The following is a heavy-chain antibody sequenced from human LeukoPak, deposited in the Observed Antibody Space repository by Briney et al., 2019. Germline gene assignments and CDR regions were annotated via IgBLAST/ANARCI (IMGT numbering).Heavy chain of an antibody. J-gene: IGHJ6*03. Sequence: PGGSLRLSCAASGFTFSSYDMHWVREATGKGLEWVSAIGTAGDTYYPGSVKGRFTISRENAKNSLYLQMNSLRAGDTAVYYCARGSGFWSGYYTGYYYMDVWGKGTTVTVSS. D-gene: IGHD3-3*01. CDR3: ARGSGFWSGYYTGYYYMDV. CDR2: IGTAGDT. V-gene: IGHV3-13*01. CDR1: GFTFSSYD.